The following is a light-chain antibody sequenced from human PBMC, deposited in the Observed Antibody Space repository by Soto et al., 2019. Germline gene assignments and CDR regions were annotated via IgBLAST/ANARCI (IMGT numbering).Light chain of an antibody. CDR2: DVS. Sequence: QSALTQPASVSGSPGQSTTIPCTGSSSDIGLYTFVSWCQQHPGKAPKLLIYDVSYRPSGISDRFSGSKSGNTASLTISGLQPEDEADYYCSSYGATSTLFGGGTKVTVL. J-gene: IGLJ2*01. CDR1: SSDIGLYTF. CDR3: SSYGATSTL. V-gene: IGLV2-14*03.